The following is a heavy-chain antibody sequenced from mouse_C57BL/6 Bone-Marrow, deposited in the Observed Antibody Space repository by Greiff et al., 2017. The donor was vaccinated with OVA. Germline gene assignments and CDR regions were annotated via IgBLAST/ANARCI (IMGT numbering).Heavy chain of an antibody. Sequence: QVQLKESGAELVKPGASVKLSCKASGYTFTSYWMQWVKQRPGQGLEWIGEIDPSDSYTNYNQKFKGKATLTVDTSSSTAYMQLSSLTSEDSAVYYCAKIYYGRMGYYDMDYWGQGTSVTVSS. D-gene: IGHD2-1*01. J-gene: IGHJ4*01. CDR2: IDPSDSYT. CDR1: GYTFTSYW. V-gene: IGHV1-50*01. CDR3: AKIYYGRMGYYDMDY.